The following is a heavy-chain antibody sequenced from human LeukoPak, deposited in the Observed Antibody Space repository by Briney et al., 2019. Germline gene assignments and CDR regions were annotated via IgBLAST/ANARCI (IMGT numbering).Heavy chain of an antibody. CDR3: ARDIGVKRIADY. V-gene: IGHV4-39*07. CDR2: IYYSGST. D-gene: IGHD2-8*01. J-gene: IGHJ4*02. Sequence: SETLSLTCTVSGGSISSSTYYWGWIRQPPGKGLEWIGSIYYSGSTYYNPSLKSRVTISVDTSKNQFSLKLSSVTAADTAVYYCARDIGVKRIADYWGQGTLVTVSS. CDR1: GGSISSSTYY.